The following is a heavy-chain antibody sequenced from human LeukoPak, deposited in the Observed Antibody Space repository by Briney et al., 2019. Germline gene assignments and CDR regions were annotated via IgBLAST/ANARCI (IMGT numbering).Heavy chain of an antibody. CDR3: ARVLGYDFWSGYYHDYYYMDV. V-gene: IGHV3-30-3*01. Sequence: GGSLRLSCAASGFTFSSYAMHWVRQAPGKGLEWVAVISYDGSNKYYADSVKGRFTISRDNSKNTLYLQMNSLRAEDTAVYYCARVLGYDFWSGYYHDYYYMDVWGKGTTVTVSS. J-gene: IGHJ6*03. D-gene: IGHD3-3*01. CDR1: GFTFSSYA. CDR2: ISYDGSNK.